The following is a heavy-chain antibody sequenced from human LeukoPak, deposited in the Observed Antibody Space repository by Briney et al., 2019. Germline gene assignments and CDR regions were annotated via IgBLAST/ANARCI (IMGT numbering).Heavy chain of an antibody. Sequence: SGGSLRLSCAASGFTFDDYAMHWVRQAPGKGLEWVSLISGDGGSTCYADSVKGRFTISRDNSKNTLYLQMNSLRAEDTAVYYCAKFLPTHIVVANYYFDYWGQGTLVTVSS. J-gene: IGHJ4*02. D-gene: IGHD2-21*01. CDR2: ISGDGGST. CDR3: AKFLPTHIVVANYYFDY. CDR1: GFTFDDYA. V-gene: IGHV3-43*02.